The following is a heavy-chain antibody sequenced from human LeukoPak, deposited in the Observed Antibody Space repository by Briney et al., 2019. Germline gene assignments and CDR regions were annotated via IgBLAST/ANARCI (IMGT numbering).Heavy chain of an antibody. J-gene: IGHJ6*03. CDR2: VNSDGSST. CDR3: TTLSSSWYKYYYYYYMDV. V-gene: IGHV3-74*01. D-gene: IGHD6-13*01. CDR1: GFTFTSYW. Sequence: GGSLRLSCAASGFTFTSYWMHWVRQAPGKGLVWVSRVNSDGSSTTYADSVKGRFTISRDNAKNTLYLQMNSLRAEDTAVYYCTTLSSSWYKYYYYYYMDVWGKGTTVTVSS.